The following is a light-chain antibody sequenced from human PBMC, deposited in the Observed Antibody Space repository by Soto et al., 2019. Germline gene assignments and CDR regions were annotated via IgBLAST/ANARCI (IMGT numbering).Light chain of an antibody. CDR1: SSDDSGYNY. Sequence: QSALTQPASVPGSPGQSITSSCTGTSSDDSGYNYVSWYQQHPGKAPKLMIYEVSNRPSGVSNRFSGSKSGNTASLTISGLQAEDEADYYCSSYTSSSTPYVFGTGTKVTVL. J-gene: IGLJ1*01. CDR3: SSYTSSSTPYV. CDR2: EVS. V-gene: IGLV2-14*01.